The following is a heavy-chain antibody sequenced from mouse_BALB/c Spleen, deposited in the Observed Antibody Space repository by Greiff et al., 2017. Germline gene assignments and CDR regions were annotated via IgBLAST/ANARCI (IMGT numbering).Heavy chain of an antibody. CDR3: AYHYDGNSYKALDY. CDR2: ISSGSSSI. D-gene: IGHD1-1*01. CDR1: GFTFSSFG. J-gene: IGHJ4*01. Sequence: DVMLVESGGGLVQPGGSRKLSCAASGFTFSSFGMNWVRQAPEKGLEWVAYISSGSSSIYYADTVTGRFTISRDNPKNTLFLQMTSLRSEDTAMYYTAYHYDGNSYKALDYWGQGTTVTVAS. V-gene: IGHV5-17*02.